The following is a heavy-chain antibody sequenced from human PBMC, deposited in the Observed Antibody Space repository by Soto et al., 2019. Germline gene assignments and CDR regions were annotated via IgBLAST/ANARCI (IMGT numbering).Heavy chain of an antibody. Sequence: YGGSFSGYYWSWIRQPPGKGLEWIGEINHSGSTNYNPSLKSRVTISVDTSKNQFSLKLSSVTAADTAVYYCARYPPVNYYDSSGSLDYWGQGTLVTVSS. V-gene: IGHV4-34*01. D-gene: IGHD3-22*01. CDR1: GGSFSGYY. CDR2: INHSGST. CDR3: ARYPPVNYYDSSGSLDY. J-gene: IGHJ4*02.